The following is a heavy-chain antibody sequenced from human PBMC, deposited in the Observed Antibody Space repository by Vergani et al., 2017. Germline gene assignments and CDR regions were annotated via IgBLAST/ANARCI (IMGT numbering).Heavy chain of an antibody. J-gene: IGHJ4*01. CDR1: GFTFSACP. CDR2: ISSRYPST. V-gene: IGHV3-23*01. CDR3: AGEERSNTSPFVGG. Sequence: EVQLLQSGGGVIQPGGSVRLSCAASGFTFSACPMTWVRQAPGKGLEWVSAISSRYPSTYYADSVKGRFTISRDNSKNTVYLQMNSLKAGDRATYYCAGEERSNTSPFVGGWGQGTLVTVFS. D-gene: IGHD2/OR15-2a*01.